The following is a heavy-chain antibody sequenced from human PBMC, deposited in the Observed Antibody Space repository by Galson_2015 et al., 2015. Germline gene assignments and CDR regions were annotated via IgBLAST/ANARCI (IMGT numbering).Heavy chain of an antibody. D-gene: IGHD6-13*01. CDR2: IDWDDDK. V-gene: IGHV2-70*04. CDR1: GFSLSTSGMR. Sequence: PALVKPTQTLTLTCTFSGFSLSTSGMRVSWIRQPPGKALGWLARIDWDDDKFYSTSLKTRLTISKDTSKNQVVLTMTNMDPVDTGTYYCARAGYIISWYDPDHCGQGTLVTVSS. J-gene: IGHJ4*02. CDR3: ARAGYIISWYDPDH.